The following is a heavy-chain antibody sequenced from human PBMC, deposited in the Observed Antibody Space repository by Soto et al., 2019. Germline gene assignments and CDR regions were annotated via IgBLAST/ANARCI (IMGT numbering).Heavy chain of an antibody. J-gene: IGHJ5*02. CDR1: GFIFENFG. CDR3: AKNQGVELVPLATVDWFDP. D-gene: IGHD1-26*01. Sequence: GGSLRLSCAASGFIFENFGMSWVRQAPGKGLEWISSISGSGFKKYYADSVKGRFTISRDNSMSTVYLELNNLSAEDTAVYHCAKNQGVELVPLATVDWFDPWGQGSVVTVSS. V-gene: IGHV3-23*01. CDR2: ISGSGFKK.